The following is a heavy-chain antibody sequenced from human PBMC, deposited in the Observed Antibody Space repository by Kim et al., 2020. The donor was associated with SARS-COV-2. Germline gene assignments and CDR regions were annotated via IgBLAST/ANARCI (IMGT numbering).Heavy chain of an antibody. Sequence: GGSLRLSCAASGFTFNTHSMNWVRQAPGKGLEWLSYINCNGDIKYYACAVKGRCTISSDNAKNSVSLQLDSLSDDDTAMYYCASDGIGANPGDAFSIWGQGTLVTVSS. CDR1: GFTFNTHS. CDR3: ASDGIGANPGDAFSI. V-gene: IGHV3-48*02. D-gene: IGHD1-26*01. CDR2: INCNGDIK. J-gene: IGHJ3*02.